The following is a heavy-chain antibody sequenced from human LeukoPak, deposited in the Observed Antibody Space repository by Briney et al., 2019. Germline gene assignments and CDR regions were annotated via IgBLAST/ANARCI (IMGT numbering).Heavy chain of an antibody. CDR2: ISGSGDSA. CDR3: AKEPAGSGWFDP. Sequence: SGGSLRLSCAASGFTFSSYVMSWVRQAPGKGLEWVSVISGSGDSAYYADSVKGRFTISRDNSKNTLYLQMNGLRAEDTAVYYCAKEPAGSGWFDPWGQGTLVAVSS. J-gene: IGHJ5*02. D-gene: IGHD6-19*01. CDR1: GFTFSSYV. V-gene: IGHV3-23*01.